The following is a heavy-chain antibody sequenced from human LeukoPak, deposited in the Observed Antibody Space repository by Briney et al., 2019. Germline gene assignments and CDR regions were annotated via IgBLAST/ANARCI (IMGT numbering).Heavy chain of an antibody. D-gene: IGHD6-19*01. CDR1: GFTFSKYW. V-gene: IGHV3-7*01. J-gene: IGHJ4*02. CDR2: IKQDGSEK. CDR3: ARARTSGDEALAGNY. Sequence: PGGSLRLSCAASGFTFSKYWMIWVRQAPGQGLEWVANIKQDGSEKSYVDSVKGRFTISRDNAKNSLYLQMNSLRAEDTAVYYCARARTSGDEALAGNYWGQGTLVSVSS.